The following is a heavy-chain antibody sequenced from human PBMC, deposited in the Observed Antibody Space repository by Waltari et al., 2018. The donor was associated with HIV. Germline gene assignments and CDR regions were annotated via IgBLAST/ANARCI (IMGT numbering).Heavy chain of an antibody. CDR2: LYSGGTT. CDR1: GVTVSSNY. Sequence: EVQLVESGGGLIQPGGSLRLSCAASGVTVSSNYMAWVRQAPGKGLDWVSILYSGGTTYYGDSVKGRFTISTDNSKNTMYLQMNSLRAEDTAVYYCARGDRYGFFDYWGRGTLVTVSS. V-gene: IGHV3-53*01. D-gene: IGHD5-18*01. CDR3: ARGDRYGFFDY. J-gene: IGHJ4*02.